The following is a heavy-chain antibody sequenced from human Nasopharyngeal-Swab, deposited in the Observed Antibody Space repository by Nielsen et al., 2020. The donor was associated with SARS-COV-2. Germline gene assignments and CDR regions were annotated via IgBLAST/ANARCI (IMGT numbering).Heavy chain of an antibody. V-gene: IGHV1-69*06. D-gene: IGHD5-12*01. CDR2: IIPIFGTA. CDR1: RGTFSSYA. CDR3: ARDAGKYSGYVFRGPYNWFDP. J-gene: IGHJ5*02. Sequence: SVKVSCKASRGTFSSYAISWVRQAPGQGLEWMGGIIPIFGTANYAQKFQGRVTITADKSTSTAYMELSGLRSEDTAVYYCARDAGKYSGYVFRGPYNWFDPWGQGTLVTVSS.